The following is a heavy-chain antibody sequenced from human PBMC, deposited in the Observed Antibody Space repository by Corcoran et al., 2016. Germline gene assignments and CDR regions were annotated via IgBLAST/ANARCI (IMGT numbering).Heavy chain of an antibody. Sequence: EVPLVESGGSLVKPGGSLRLSCAASGFTFSNAWMSWVRQAPGKGLEWVGRIKSKTDGGTTDYAAPVKGRFTISRDDSKNTLYLQMNRLKTEETAVYYCTTYYDSSGYYIGYYCYYGMDVWGQGTTFTVSS. CDR1: GFTFSNAW. J-gene: IGHJ6*02. CDR3: TTYYDSSGYYIGYYCYYGMDV. CDR2: IKSKTDGGTT. D-gene: IGHD3-22*01. V-gene: IGHV3-15*01.